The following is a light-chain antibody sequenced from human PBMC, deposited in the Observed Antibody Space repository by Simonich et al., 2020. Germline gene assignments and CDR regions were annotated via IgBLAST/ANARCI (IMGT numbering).Light chain of an antibody. Sequence: QSALTQPPSASGSPGQSVTISCTGTSSDVGGYNYVSWYQQHPGKAPKLMIYEVCKRPSGVPDPFSCDQSGKTASLTVSGLQAEEEADYYCSSYAGSNNLVFGGGTKLTVL. CDR2: EVC. CDR3: SSYAGSNNLV. J-gene: IGLJ3*02. CDR1: SSDVGGYNY. V-gene: IGLV2-8*01.